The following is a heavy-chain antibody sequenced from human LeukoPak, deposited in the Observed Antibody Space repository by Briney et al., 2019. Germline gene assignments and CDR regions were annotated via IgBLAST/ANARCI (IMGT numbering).Heavy chain of an antibody. CDR2: ISYDGSNK. Sequence: GRSLRLSCAASGFTFSSYGMHWVRQAPGKGLEWVAVISYDGSNKYYADSVKGRFTISRDNSKNTLYLQMNSLRAEDTAVYYCAKEGGHYYYGSGSSFDYWGQGTLVTVSS. D-gene: IGHD3-10*01. CDR1: GFTFSSYG. CDR3: AKEGGHYYYGSGSSFDY. J-gene: IGHJ4*02. V-gene: IGHV3-30*18.